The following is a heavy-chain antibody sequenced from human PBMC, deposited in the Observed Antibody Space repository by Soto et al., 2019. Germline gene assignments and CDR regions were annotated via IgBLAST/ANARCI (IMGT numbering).Heavy chain of an antibody. J-gene: IGHJ4*02. CDR1: CFTFTRYI. CDR3: ARESEDLTSNFDY. Sequence: SLRLSCAASCFTFTRYIMNWVRQAPGKGLEWVSSISSTTNYIYYGDSMKGRFTISRDNAKNSLYLEMNSLRAEDTAVYYCARESEDLTSNFDYWGQGTQVTVSS. V-gene: IGHV3-21*06. CDR2: ISSTTNYI.